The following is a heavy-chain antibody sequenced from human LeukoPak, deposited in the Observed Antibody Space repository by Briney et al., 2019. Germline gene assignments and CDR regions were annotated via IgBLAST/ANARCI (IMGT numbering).Heavy chain of an antibody. CDR2: IIPIFGTA. Sequence: SVKVSCKASGGTFSSYAISWVRQAPGQGLEWMGRIIPIFGTANYAQKFQGRVTITADKSTSTAYMELSSLRSEDTAVYYCAGGRNWNQPCFDYWGQGTLVTVSS. J-gene: IGHJ4*02. CDR1: GGTFSSYA. V-gene: IGHV1-69*06. D-gene: IGHD1-20*01. CDR3: AGGRNWNQPCFDY.